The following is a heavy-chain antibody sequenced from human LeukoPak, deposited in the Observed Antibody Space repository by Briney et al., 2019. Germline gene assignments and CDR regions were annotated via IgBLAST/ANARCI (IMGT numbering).Heavy chain of an antibody. CDR2: IYYSGST. V-gene: IGHV4-39*01. CDR3: ADYYDSGGYFKYFHH. D-gene: IGHD3-22*01. CDR1: GGSISSSSYY. Sequence: SETLSLTCTVSGGSISSSSYYWGCIRPPPGKGLEWIGTIYYSGSTYYNPSLKSRVTISVDTSKNQFSLKLSSVTAADTAVYYCADYYDSGGYFKYFHHWGQGTLVTVSS. J-gene: IGHJ1*01.